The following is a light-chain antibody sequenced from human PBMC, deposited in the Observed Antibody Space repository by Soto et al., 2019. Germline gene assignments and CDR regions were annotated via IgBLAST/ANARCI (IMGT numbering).Light chain of an antibody. J-gene: IGLJ1*01. V-gene: IGLV2-14*01. CDR3: SSYPSSSTPYV. CDR2: EVS. Sequence: HSVLTQPASVSGSPGQSITISCPGTSSDVGGYNYVSWYQQHPGKAPKLMIYEVSNRPSGVSNRFSGSKSGNTASLTISGLQAEDEADYYCSSYPSSSTPYVFGTGNKGTVL. CDR1: SSDVGGYNY.